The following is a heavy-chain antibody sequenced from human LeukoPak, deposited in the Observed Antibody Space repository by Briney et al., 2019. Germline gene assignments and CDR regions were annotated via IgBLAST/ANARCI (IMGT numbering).Heavy chain of an antibody. CDR2: ISDSGGTT. V-gene: IGHV3-23*01. J-gene: IGHJ4*02. Sequence: PGGSLRLSCVVSGITLSNYGMRWVRQAPGKGLEWVAGISDSGGTTNYADSEKGRFTVSRDNPKNTLYLQMNSLRAEDTAVYFCAKRGVVIRVILVGFHKQAYYFESWGQGVLVTVSS. CDR3: AKRGVVIRVILVGFHKQAYYFES. CDR1: GITLSNYG. D-gene: IGHD3-22*01.